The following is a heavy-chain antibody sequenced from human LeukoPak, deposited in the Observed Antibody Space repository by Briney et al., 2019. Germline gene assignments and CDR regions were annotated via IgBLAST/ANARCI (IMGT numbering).Heavy chain of an antibody. V-gene: IGHV4-4*02. CDR2: IYHSGST. J-gene: IGHJ4*02. CDR1: GGSISSSNW. D-gene: IGHD6-13*01. Sequence: SGTLSLTCAVSGGSISSSNWWSWVRQPPGKGLEWIGEIYHSGSTNYNPSLKSRVTISVDKSKNQSSLKLSSVTAADTAVYYCASEGIAAAGTHDYGGQGTLVTVSS. CDR3: ASEGIAAAGTHDY.